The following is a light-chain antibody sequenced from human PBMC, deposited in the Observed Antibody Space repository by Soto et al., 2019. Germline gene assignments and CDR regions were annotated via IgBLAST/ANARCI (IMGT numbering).Light chain of an antibody. CDR3: QQYGGSPRT. CDR2: GAS. Sequence: EIVLTQSPAILSVSPVEGPTLSCMASQSVTKSLAWYQQKPGQAPRLLIYGASSRATGIPDRFSGSGSGTDFTLTISRLEPEDFAVYYCQQYGGSPRTFGQGTKVDI. V-gene: IGKV3-20*01. J-gene: IGKJ1*01. CDR1: QSVTKS.